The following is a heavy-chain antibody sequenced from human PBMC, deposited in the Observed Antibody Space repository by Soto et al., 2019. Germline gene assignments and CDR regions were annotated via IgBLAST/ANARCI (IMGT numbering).Heavy chain of an antibody. CDR2: ISGCGGST. CDR1: GFTFSSYA. D-gene: IGHD5-12*01. V-gene: IGHV3-23*01. CDR3: XXXXXXXGXYYYYGMDV. J-gene: IGHJ6*02. Sequence: EVQLLEYGGGLVQPGGSLRLSCAASGFTFSSYAMSWVRQAPGKGLEWVSAISGCGGSTYYADSVKGRFTISRDNSKNTLYXXXXXLRAEDTDXXXXXXXXXXXGXYYYYGMDVWGQGTTFTVSS.